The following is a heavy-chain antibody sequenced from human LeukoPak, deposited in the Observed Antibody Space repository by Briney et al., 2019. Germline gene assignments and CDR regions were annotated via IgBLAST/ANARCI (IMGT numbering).Heavy chain of an antibody. CDR3: ARSPYDSSGNRYYYYALDV. CDR2: ISYDGSNK. CDR1: GFTFSSYA. V-gene: IGHV3-30*01. J-gene: IGHJ6*04. Sequence: GGSLRLSCAASGFTFSSYAMHWVRQAPGKGLEWVAVISYDGSNKYYADSVKGRFTISRDNSKNTLYLQMNSLRAEDTAVYYCARSPYDSSGNRYYYYALDVWGKGTTVTVSS. D-gene: IGHD3-22*01.